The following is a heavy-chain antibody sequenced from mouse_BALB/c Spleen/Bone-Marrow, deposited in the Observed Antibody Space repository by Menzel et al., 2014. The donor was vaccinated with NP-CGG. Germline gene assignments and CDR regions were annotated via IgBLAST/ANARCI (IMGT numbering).Heavy chain of an antibody. J-gene: IGHJ2*01. Sequence: QVQLQQSGAELVRPGASVKLSCKASGYTFTSYWINWVKQRPGRGLEWIGNIYPSDSYTNYNQKFKDKATLTVDKSSSTAYMQLSSPTSEDSAVYYCTRSYGSSYEYYFDHWGQGTTLTVSS. V-gene: IGHV1-69*02. CDR1: GYTFTSYW. D-gene: IGHD1-1*01. CDR2: IYPSDSYT. CDR3: TRSYGSSYEYYFDH.